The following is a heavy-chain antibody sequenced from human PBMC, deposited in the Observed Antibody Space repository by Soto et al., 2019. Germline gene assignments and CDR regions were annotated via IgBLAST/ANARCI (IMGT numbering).Heavy chain of an antibody. CDR2: ISAYNGNT. CDR3: ARDAPPAHY. J-gene: IGHJ4*02. CDR1: GYTFTSYH. Sequence: QVQLVQSGAEVKKPGASVKVSCKASGYTFTSYHINWVRQAPGQGLEWMGWISAYNGNTNYAQKLQGRVTMTTDPATRTAYMELSSLRCDDTAVYYCARDAPPAHYWGQGTLVTFPS. V-gene: IGHV1-18*01.